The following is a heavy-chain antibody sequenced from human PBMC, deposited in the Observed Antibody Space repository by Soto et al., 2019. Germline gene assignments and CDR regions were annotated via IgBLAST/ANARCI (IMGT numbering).Heavy chain of an antibody. D-gene: IGHD5-12*01. CDR2: IIPIFGTA. J-gene: IGHJ4*02. CDR3: AREWVDSGYDRELDY. Sequence: QVQLVQSGAEVKKPGSSVKVSCKASGVTFSSYAISWVRQATGQGLEWMGGIIPIFGTANYAQKFQGRATITADESTSTAYRERSRLRSEDTAVYYCAREWVDSGYDRELDYSGQGTLVTVSS. CDR1: GVTFSSYA. V-gene: IGHV1-69*01.